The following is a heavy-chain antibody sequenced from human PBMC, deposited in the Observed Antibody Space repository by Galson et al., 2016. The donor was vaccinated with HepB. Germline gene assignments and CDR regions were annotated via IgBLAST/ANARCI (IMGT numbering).Heavy chain of an antibody. J-gene: IGHJ4*02. CDR2: TYYKSNWYY. CDR1: GDSVSSNSAN. Sequence: CAISGDSVSSNSANWHWIRQSPSRGLEWLGRTYYKSNWYYDYAVSVKSRITINPDTSKNQFSLQLNSVTPEDTAVYFCTSSSPFNTGTFDFRGQGTLVTVSS. CDR3: TSSSPFNTGTFDF. D-gene: IGHD1-26*01. V-gene: IGHV6-1*01.